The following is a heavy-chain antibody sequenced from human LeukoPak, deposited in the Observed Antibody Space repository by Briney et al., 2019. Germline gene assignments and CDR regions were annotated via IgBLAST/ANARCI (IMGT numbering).Heavy chain of an antibody. J-gene: IGHJ6*03. CDR3: ARVVDYMDV. V-gene: IGHV4-38-2*02. CDR1: GYSISSGYY. CDR2: IYHSGST. Sequence: SETLSLTCTVSGYSISSGYYWGWIRQPPGKGLEWIGSIYHSGSTYYNPSLKSRVTISVDTSKNQFPLKLPSVTAADTAVYYCARVVDYMDVWGKGTTVTVSS.